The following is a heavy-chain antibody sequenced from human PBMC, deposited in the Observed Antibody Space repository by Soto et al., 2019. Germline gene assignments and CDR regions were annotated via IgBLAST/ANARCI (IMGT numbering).Heavy chain of an antibody. V-gene: IGHV3-74*01. Sequence: EVQLVESGGGLVQPGGSLRLSCAVSGFTFSSFWMHWVRQAPGEGLVWVSRINTDGSSTSYAESVKGRFTISRDNAKNTPSLQMNSLRVEDPAMYYCAKRGVDTFGLSYWGQGTLVTVSS. D-gene: IGHD3-10*01. CDR2: INTDGSST. CDR1: GFTFSSFW. J-gene: IGHJ4*02. CDR3: AKRGVDTFGLSY.